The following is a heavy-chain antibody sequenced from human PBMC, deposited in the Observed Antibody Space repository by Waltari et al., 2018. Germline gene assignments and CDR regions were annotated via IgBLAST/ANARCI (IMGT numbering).Heavy chain of an antibody. V-gene: IGHV1-2*02. J-gene: IGHJ4*02. CDR2: INPKSGDT. CDR3: HRVAYEDWDDY. CDR1: GYTFTAYY. D-gene: IGHD3-22*01. Sequence: QVQLVQSGAEVKRPGASVKVSCKASGYTFTAYYMHWVRQAPGQGLEWMGWINPKSGDTGYAKKFQGRVTMTRDTSISTAYMEVSRLTSDDTAVYYCHRVAYEDWDDYWGQGTLVTVSP.